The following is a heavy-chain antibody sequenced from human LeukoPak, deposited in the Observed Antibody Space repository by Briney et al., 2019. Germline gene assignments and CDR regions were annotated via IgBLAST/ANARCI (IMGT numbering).Heavy chain of an antibody. Sequence: ASVKVSCKASGGTFSSYAISWVRQAPGQGLEWMGGIIPIFGTANYAQKFQGRVTIIADESTSTAYMELSSLRSEDTAVYYCARVPPYGTGYELEDFDYWGQGTLVTVSS. V-gene: IGHV1-69*01. CDR1: GGTFSSYA. CDR3: ARVPPYGTGYELEDFDY. J-gene: IGHJ4*02. D-gene: IGHD1-1*01. CDR2: IIPIFGTA.